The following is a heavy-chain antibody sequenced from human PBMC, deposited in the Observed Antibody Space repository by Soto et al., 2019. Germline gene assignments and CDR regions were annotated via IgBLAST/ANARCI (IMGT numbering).Heavy chain of an antibody. CDR1: GGTLSNYA. D-gene: IGHD7-27*01. Sequence: QVQLVQSGAEVKKPGSSVKVSCKASGGTLSNYAISWVRQAPGQGLEWMGGIIPMFGTANYAQKFQGRVTITADESTSTAYMEPSSLRSEDTAVYYCAAHFHWGPYYYYYGMDVWGQGITVTVSS. V-gene: IGHV1-69*12. J-gene: IGHJ6*02. CDR2: IIPMFGTA. CDR3: AAHFHWGPYYYYYGMDV.